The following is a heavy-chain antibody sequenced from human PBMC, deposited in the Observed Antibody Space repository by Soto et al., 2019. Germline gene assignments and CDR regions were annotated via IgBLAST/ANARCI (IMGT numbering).Heavy chain of an antibody. Sequence: QVELVESGGGVVQPGRSLRLSCAASGFSFNSYGMHWVRQAPGKRLEWVAAISYDGNFKYYTDSAKGRFTISRDNSQNTLYLQMDSLRTEDTAVFFCARDRALLHTTSRGCFDYWGRGTLVTVSS. CDR3: ARDRALLHTTSRGCFDY. CDR2: ISYDGNFK. CDR1: GFSFNSYG. V-gene: IGHV3-30*03. D-gene: IGHD2-2*01. J-gene: IGHJ4*02.